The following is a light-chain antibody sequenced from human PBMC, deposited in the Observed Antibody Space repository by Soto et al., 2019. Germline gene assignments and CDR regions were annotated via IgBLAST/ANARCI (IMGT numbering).Light chain of an antibody. V-gene: IGLV1-51*02. CDR2: EDT. Sequence: QSVLTQPPSVSAAPGQKVTISCSESSSNIENNYVSWYQQLPGTAPKLLIYEDTTRPSGIPDRFSGSKSGTSATLGITGLQTGDEADYYCATWDSSLSAGVFGTGTKVTVL. J-gene: IGLJ1*01. CDR1: SSNIENNY. CDR3: ATWDSSLSAGV.